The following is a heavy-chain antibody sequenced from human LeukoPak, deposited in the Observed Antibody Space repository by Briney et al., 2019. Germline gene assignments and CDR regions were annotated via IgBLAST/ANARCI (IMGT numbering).Heavy chain of an antibody. CDR1: GHTFTNNW. D-gene: IGHD6-19*01. Sequence: GESLKISCKGSGHTFTNNWIAWVRQMPGKGLEWMGSIYPGDSNIRYNPAFQGQVTISADKSINTAYLQWSSLKASDSAIYYCARNLKTVAALSPFDYWGQGSLVTVSS. V-gene: IGHV5-51*01. CDR2: IYPGDSNI. J-gene: IGHJ4*02. CDR3: ARNLKTVAALSPFDY.